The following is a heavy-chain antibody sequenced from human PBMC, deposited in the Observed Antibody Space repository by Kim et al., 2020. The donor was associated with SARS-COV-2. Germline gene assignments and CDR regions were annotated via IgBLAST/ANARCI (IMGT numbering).Heavy chain of an antibody. V-gene: IGHV3-23*01. J-gene: IGHJ4*02. D-gene: IGHD2-15*01. CDR3: AKDWDFVVVVAHDY. Sequence: GRLPISRDNSKNQLILQMNSLGAGDTAVYYCAKDWDFVVVVAHDYWGQGTLVTVSS.